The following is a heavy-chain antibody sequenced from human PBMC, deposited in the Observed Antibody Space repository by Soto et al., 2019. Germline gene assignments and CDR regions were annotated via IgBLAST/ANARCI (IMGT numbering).Heavy chain of an antibody. CDR3: ATGGRYPQSSYYDGMDV. CDR1: GGTFSTYS. CDR2: SLPIFATA. Sequence: QVQLVQSGTEVKKPGSSVKVSCKASGGTFSTYSISWVRQAPGQGLEWMGGSLPIFATAQYAQNFQGRVTITADESTSTAYLELSSLRSDDTAVYSCATGGRYPQSSYYDGMDVWGQGPTVTVSS. D-gene: IGHD1-20*01. J-gene: IGHJ6*02. V-gene: IGHV1-69*01.